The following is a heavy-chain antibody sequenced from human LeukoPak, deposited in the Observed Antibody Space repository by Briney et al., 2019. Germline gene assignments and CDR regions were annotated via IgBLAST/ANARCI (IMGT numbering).Heavy chain of an antibody. D-gene: IGHD4-17*01. J-gene: IGHJ3*02. CDR3: ARDLVTVTKGFDI. V-gene: IGHV4-59*11. CDR1: DDSFSSHY. CDR2: ISYIGST. Sequence: PSETLSLTCAVSDDSFSSHYWTWIRQPPGKGLEWIGYISYIGSTNYNPSLKSRVTISIDTSRNQFSLRLSSVAAADTAVYYCARDLVTVTKGFDIWGQGTMVSVSS.